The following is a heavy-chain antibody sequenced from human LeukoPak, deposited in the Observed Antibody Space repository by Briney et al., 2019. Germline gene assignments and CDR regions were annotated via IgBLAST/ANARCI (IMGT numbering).Heavy chain of an antibody. CDR2: ISYDRSIT. V-gene: IGHV3-30-3*01. D-gene: IGHD2-15*01. CDR1: GFTFSSYA. J-gene: IGHJ4*02. CDR3: ASSGATGPFDY. Sequence: GRPLRLSCVASGFTFSSYAMHWVRQAPGKGLEWVAVISYDRSITYYADSVKGRFTLSCDNSKNTLYLQMNSLSPEDTAVYYCASSGATGPFDYWGQGTLVTVSS.